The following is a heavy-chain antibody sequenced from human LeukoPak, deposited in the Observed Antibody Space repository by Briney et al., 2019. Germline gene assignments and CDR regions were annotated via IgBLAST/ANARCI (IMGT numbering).Heavy chain of an antibody. D-gene: IGHD2-21*01. V-gene: IGHV3-23*01. Sequence: GGTLRLSCAASGFTFSSYGMSWVRQAPGKGLEWVSAISGSGGRTYYADSVKGRVTISRDNSKNTLYLQMNSLRAEDTAVYYCAKEVSIISRGLDYWGQGILVTVSS. CDR1: GFTFSSYG. CDR2: ISGSGGRT. J-gene: IGHJ4*02. CDR3: AKEVSIISRGLDY.